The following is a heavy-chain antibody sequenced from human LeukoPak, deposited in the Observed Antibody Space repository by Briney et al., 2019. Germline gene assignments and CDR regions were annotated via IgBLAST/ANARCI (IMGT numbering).Heavy chain of an antibody. J-gene: IGHJ6*02. CDR1: GGSFSGYY. CDR2: INHSGST. Sequence: SETLSLTCAVYGGSFSGYYWSWIRQPPGKGLEWIGEINHSGSTNYNPSLKSRVTISVGTSKNQFSLKLSSVTAADTAVYYCARGLVVVVAATRGMDVWGQGTTVTVSS. D-gene: IGHD2-15*01. CDR3: ARGLVVVVAATRGMDV. V-gene: IGHV4-34*01.